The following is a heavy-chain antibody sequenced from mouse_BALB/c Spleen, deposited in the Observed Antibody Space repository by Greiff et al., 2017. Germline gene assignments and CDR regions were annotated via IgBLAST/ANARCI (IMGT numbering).Heavy chain of an antibody. CDR2: ISSGSSTI. J-gene: IGHJ4*01. Sequence: DVHLVESGGGLVQPGGSRKLSCAASGFTFSSFGMHWVRQAPEKGLEWVAYISSGSSTIYYADTVKGRFTISRDNPKNTLFLQMTSLRSEDTAMYYCARTLYDYDAMDYWGQGTSVTVSS. D-gene: IGHD2-3*01. CDR3: ARTLYDYDAMDY. V-gene: IGHV5-17*02. CDR1: GFTFSSFG.